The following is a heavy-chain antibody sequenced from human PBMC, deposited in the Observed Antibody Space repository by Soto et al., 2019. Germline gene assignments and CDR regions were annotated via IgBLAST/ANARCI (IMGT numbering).Heavy chain of an antibody. V-gene: IGHV1-69*13. CDR1: GGTFSTYA. J-gene: IGHJ4*02. D-gene: IGHD3-22*01. CDR3: ARGVRYDRSGYYYLY. CDR2: IIPLFGTA. Sequence: ASVKVSCKASGGTFSTYAIDWVRQAPGQGLEWMGGIIPLFGTAKYAQNFQGRITITADESTNTAYMELRSLRSQDTAVYYCARGVRYDRSGYYYLYWRQGTLVTVSS.